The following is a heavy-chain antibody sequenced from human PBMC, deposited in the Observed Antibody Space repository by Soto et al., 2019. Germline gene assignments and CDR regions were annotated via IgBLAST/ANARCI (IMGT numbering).Heavy chain of an antibody. CDR2: ISHDGNYK. J-gene: IGHJ4*02. D-gene: IGHD3-16*01. Sequence: ESGGGVVQPGRSLRLSCAASGFSLNNYGMHWVRQAPGKGLEWVAVISHDGNYKDYADSVKGRFTISRDSSKNALYMQMDSLRAEDTAVYYCARDRNFVFDYWGQGTLVTVSS. CDR1: GFSLNNYG. V-gene: IGHV3-33*01. CDR3: ARDRNFVFDY.